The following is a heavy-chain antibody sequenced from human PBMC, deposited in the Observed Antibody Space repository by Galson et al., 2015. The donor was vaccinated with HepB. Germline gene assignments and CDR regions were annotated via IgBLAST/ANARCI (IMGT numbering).Heavy chain of an antibody. CDR2: INPHNGGT. J-gene: IGHJ4*02. D-gene: IGHD1-7*01. CDR1: GYTFSDYY. V-gene: IGHV1-2*02. CDR3: ARANWNYGNY. Sequence: SVKVSCKASGYTFSDYYIHWVRQAPGQGLEWMGCINPHNGGTNYAQKFQGRVTMTRDASISTAYMELSSLRSDDTAVYYCARANWNYGNYWGQGTLVTVSS.